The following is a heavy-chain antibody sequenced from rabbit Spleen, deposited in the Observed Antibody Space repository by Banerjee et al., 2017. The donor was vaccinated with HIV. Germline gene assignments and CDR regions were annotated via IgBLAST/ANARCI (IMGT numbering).Heavy chain of an antibody. D-gene: IGHD8-1*01. CDR1: GIDFSGYG. Sequence: QELVESGGGLVQPGESLKLSCKASGIDFSGYGMSWVRQAPGKGLEWIACIDTGSSGFTYFASWAKGRFTISKTSSTTVTLQMTSLTAADTATYFCARDTVIAGSAYYDLWGQGTLVTVS. J-gene: IGHJ4*01. CDR2: IDTGSSGFT. V-gene: IGHV1S40*01. CDR3: ARDTVIAGSAYYDL.